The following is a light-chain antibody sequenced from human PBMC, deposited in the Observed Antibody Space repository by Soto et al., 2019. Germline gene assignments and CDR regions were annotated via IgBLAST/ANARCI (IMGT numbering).Light chain of an antibody. CDR3: CSYAGGYTLGV. J-gene: IGLJ2*01. Sequence: QPVLAQPRSVSGSPGQSVTISCTGTSSDVGGYNYVSWYQQHPGKAPKLIIYDVSKRPSGVPDRFSGSKSGNTASLTISGLQAEDEADYYCCSYAGGYTLGVFGGGTKLTVL. CDR2: DVS. V-gene: IGLV2-11*01. CDR1: SSDVGGYNY.